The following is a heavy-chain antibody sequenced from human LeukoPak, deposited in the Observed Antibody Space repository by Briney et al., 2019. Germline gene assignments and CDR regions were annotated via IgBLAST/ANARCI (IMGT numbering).Heavy chain of an antibody. CDR1: GYTSTTYS. D-gene: IGHD3-16*01. CDR2: MNPNSGGS. V-gene: IGHV1-8*01. Sequence: ASVKVSCKASGYTSTTYSINWVRQATGQGLEWMGWMNPNSGGSGPAQKFQGRVTMTWNTPISTAYMEVSSLTSDDTAVYYCAREVRRGTYDYWGQGTLVTVTP. CDR3: AREVRRGTYDY. J-gene: IGHJ4*02.